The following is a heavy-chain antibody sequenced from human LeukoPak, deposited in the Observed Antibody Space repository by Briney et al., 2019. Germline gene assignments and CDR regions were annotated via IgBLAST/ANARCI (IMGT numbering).Heavy chain of an antibody. Sequence: GGSLRPSCAVSGFTFSNLWMGWVRQAPGDGLEYVANINQAGTEKYYVDSVKGRFTISRDNARNSVFLQMNSLRAEDTAVYYCGRWSAAFDYWGQGTLITVSS. D-gene: IGHD4-23*01. J-gene: IGHJ4*02. V-gene: IGHV3-7*01. CDR3: GRWSAAFDY. CDR1: GFTFSNLW. CDR2: INQAGTEK.